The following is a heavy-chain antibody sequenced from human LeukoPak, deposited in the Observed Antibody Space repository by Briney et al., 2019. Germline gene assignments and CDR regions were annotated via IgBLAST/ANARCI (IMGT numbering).Heavy chain of an antibody. CDR1: EFIFITKA. J-gene: IGHJ3*01. D-gene: IGHD3-22*01. V-gene: IGHV3-23*01. CDR2: IVASGAET. CDR3: ATRPRDSSGYYLGAFDA. Sequence: GGSLRLSCEPSEFIFITKARSWVGQAPGKGRDWVPVIVASGAETYYSDSAKGRFTVSRDNSKDTLFLHMSSLRAEDTAVYFCATRPRDSSGYYLGAFDAWGQGTTVTVSS.